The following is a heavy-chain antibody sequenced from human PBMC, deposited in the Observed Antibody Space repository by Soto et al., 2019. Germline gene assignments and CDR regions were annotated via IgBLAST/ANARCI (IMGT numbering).Heavy chain of an antibody. CDR3: ARGPSLEWLFFDY. J-gene: IGHJ4*02. CDR1: GFHFGSYN. V-gene: IGHV3-21*01. Sequence: GGSLSLSCAASGFHFGSYNMNWVRQAPGKGLEWVSSISSSSSYIYYADSVKGRFTISRDNAKNSLYLQMNSLRDEDTAVYYCARGPSLEWLFFDYWGQGTLVTVSS. CDR2: ISSSSSYI. D-gene: IGHD3-3*01.